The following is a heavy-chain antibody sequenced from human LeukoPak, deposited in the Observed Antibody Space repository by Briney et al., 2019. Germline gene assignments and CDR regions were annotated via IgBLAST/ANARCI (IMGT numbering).Heavy chain of an antibody. D-gene: IGHD2-2*01. CDR2: IRSKADGGTP. J-gene: IGHJ4*02. V-gene: IGHV3-15*07. CDR3: AKEEKVVPAATFDY. Sequence: GGSLRLSCAASGFSFSDAWMNWVRQAPGKGLEWVGHIRSKADGGTPDYIAPVKGRFTISRDDSKDTLYLQMNSLRAEDTAVYYCAKEEKVVPAATFDYWGQGTLVTVSS. CDR1: GFSFSDAW.